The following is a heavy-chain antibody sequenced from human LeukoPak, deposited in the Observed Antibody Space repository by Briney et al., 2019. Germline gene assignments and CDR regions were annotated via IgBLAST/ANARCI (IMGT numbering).Heavy chain of an antibody. CDR1: GGSFSGYY. J-gene: IGHJ3*02. CDR2: INHSGST. V-gene: IGHV4-34*01. CDR3: ARVRFEAYYDILTGFAFDI. Sequence: SETLSLTCAVYGGSFSGYYWSWIRQPPGKGLEWIGEINHSGSTNYNPSLKSRVTISVDTSKNQFSLKLSSVTAADTAVYYCARVRFEAYYDILTGFAFDIWGQGTMVTVSS. D-gene: IGHD3-9*01.